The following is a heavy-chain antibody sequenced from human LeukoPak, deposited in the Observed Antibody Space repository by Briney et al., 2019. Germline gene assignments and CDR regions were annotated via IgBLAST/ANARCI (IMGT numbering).Heavy chain of an antibody. CDR3: ARGKSDSSGYPDY. CDR1: GYTFTSYD. V-gene: IGHV1-8*03. D-gene: IGHD3-22*01. Sequence: ASVKVSCKASGYTFTSYDINWVRQATGQGLEWMGWVNPNSGNTGYAQKFQGRVTITRNTSISTAYMELSSLRSEDTAVYYCARGKSDSSGYPDYWGQGTLVTVSS. CDR2: VNPNSGNT. J-gene: IGHJ4*02.